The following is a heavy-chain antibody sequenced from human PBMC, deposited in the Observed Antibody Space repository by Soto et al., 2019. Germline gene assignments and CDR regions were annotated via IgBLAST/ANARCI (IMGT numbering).Heavy chain of an antibody. CDR1: GFTFSSYS. CDR2: ISSSSSYI. V-gene: IGHV3-21*01. Sequence: EVQLVESGGGLVKPGGSLRLSCAASGFTFSSYSMNWVRQAPGKGLEWFSSISSSSSYIYYADSVKGRFTISRDNAKNSLYLQMKSLRAEDTAVYYCAVGGGRVDYWGQGTLVTVSS. D-gene: IGHD3-16*01. J-gene: IGHJ4*02. CDR3: AVGGGRVDY.